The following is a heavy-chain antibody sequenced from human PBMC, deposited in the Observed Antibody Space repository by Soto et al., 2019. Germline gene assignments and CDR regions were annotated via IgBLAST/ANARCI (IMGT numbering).Heavy chain of an antibody. D-gene: IGHD3-3*02. CDR1: GFSLSVYS. CDR3: ARDHLWAFDY. J-gene: IGHJ4*02. CDR2: INGRDGAI. V-gene: IGHV3-48*02. Sequence: GGSLRLSCAASGFSLSVYSMNWVRQAPGKGLEWVSYINGRDGAINYVDSVKGRFTISIDIAKNSLYLQMNSLRDEDTAVYFCARDHLWAFDYWGQGVLVTVSS.